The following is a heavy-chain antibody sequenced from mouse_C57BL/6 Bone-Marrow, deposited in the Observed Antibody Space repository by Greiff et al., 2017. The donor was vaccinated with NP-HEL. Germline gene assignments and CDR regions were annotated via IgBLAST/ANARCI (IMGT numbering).Heavy chain of an antibody. V-gene: IGHV2-5*01. CDR1: GFSLTSYG. CDR2: IWRGGST. CDR3: AKTHSNLHWYFDV. Sequence: QVQLQQSGPGLVQPSPSLSITCTVSGFSLTSYGVHWVRQSPGKGLEWLGVIWRGGSTAYNAAFLSSLSITKDNSKSQVFFKMNSLQADDTAIYDCAKTHSNLHWYFDVWGTGTTVTVSS. J-gene: IGHJ1*03. D-gene: IGHD2-5*01.